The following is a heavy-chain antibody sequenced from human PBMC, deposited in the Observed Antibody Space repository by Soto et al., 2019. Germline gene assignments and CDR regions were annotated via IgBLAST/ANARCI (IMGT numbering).Heavy chain of an antibody. CDR2: INQDGSEK. D-gene: IGHD1-26*01. V-gene: IGHV3-7*04. CDR3: SGGLGDAF. J-gene: IGHJ4*02. CDR1: ESTVSRDW. Sequence: EVHLVESGGGLVQTGGSLRLSCAIFESTVSRDWMNWVRQAPGKGLEWVAHINQDGSEKYYVDSVKGRFTISRDNAKKSLYLQMNSLRPADTAMYYCSGGLGDAFWGQGTLVTVFS.